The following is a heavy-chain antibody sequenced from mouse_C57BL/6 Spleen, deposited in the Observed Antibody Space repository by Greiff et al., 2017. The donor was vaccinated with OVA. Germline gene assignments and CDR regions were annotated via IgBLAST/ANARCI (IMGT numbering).Heavy chain of an antibody. CDR1: GYSFTGYY. CDR3: ARKDAYYSNFDYFDY. Sequence: VQLQQSGPELVKPGASVKISCKASGYSFTGYYMNWVKQSPEKSLEWIGEINPSTGGTTYNQKFKAKATLTVDKSSSTAYMQLKSLTSEDSAVYYCARKDAYYSNFDYFDYWGQGTTLTVSS. V-gene: IGHV1-42*01. J-gene: IGHJ2*01. CDR2: INPSTGGT. D-gene: IGHD2-5*01.